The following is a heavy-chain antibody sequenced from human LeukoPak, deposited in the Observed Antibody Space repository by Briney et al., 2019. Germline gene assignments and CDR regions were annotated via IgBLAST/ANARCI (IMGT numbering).Heavy chain of an antibody. CDR2: ISDIGSI. V-gene: IGHV4-59*08. J-gene: IGHJ4*02. CDR1: GGSISSYY. D-gene: IGHD2/OR15-2a*01. Sequence: SETLSLTCTVSGGSISSYYWSWVRQPPGKGLEWIAYISDIGSINHNPSLKSRVTISLDTSKNQFSLKLSSVTAADTAVYYCAGHHPRNTVDFWGQGTLVTVSS. CDR3: AGHHPRNTVDF.